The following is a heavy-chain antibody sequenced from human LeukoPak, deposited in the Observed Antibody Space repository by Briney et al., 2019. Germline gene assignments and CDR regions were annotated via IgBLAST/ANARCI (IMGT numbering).Heavy chain of an antibody. Sequence: SGRSLRLSCAASGFTFNTYAMHWVRQAPGKGLEWVAVIAYDGNNKYYADSVKGRFTVARDNTKNTLYLQMNSLRAEDTAVYYCAKARTSGWLQGYFQHWGQGTLVTVSS. CDR3: AKARTSGWLQGYFQH. D-gene: IGHD6-19*01. V-gene: IGHV3-30-3*01. J-gene: IGHJ1*01. CDR1: GFTFNTYA. CDR2: IAYDGNNK.